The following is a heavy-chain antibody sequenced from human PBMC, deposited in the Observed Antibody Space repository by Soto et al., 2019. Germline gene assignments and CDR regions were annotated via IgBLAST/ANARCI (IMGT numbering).Heavy chain of an antibody. D-gene: IGHD3-10*01. J-gene: IGHJ6*02. CDR1: GFTFSSYA. Sequence: GGSLRLSCAASGFTFSSYAMSWVRQAPGKGLEWVSAISGSGGSTYYADSVKGRFTISRDNSKNTLYLQMNSLRAEDTAVYYCARAVRSGSYPYYYYGMDVWGQGTTVTVSS. V-gene: IGHV3-23*01. CDR2: ISGSGGST. CDR3: ARAVRSGSYPYYYYGMDV.